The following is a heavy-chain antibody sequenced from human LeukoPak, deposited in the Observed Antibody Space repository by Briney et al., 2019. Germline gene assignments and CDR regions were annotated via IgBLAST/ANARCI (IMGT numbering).Heavy chain of an antibody. CDR3: ARVDTYLLFDY. Sequence: VASVKVSCKASGYTFTGYYIHWGRQAPGQGLKWMGWITPNNDVTRYAQKFQDRVTMTRDTSISTAYMELSRLTSDDTAVYYCARVDTYLLFDYWGQGTLVTVSS. CDR1: GYTFTGYY. J-gene: IGHJ4*02. CDR2: ITPNNDVT. V-gene: IGHV1-2*02.